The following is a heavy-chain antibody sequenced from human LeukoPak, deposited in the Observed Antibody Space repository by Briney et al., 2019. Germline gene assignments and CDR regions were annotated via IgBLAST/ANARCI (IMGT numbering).Heavy chain of an antibody. CDR1: GYTFTSYD. CDR3: ARSRTIFGVVIIAYYGMDV. D-gene: IGHD3-3*01. V-gene: IGHV1-8*01. Sequence: ASVKVSCKASGYTFTSYDINWVRQATGQGLEWMGWMNPNSGNTGYAQKFQGRVTMTRNTSISTAYTELSSLRSEDTAVYYCARSRTIFGVVIIAYYGMDVWGQGTTVTVSS. CDR2: MNPNSGNT. J-gene: IGHJ6*02.